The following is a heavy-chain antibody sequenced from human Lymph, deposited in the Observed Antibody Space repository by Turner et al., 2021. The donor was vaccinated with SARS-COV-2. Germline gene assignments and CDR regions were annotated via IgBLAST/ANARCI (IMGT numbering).Heavy chain of an antibody. CDR3: ARGTGAVDY. Sequence: GYADSVKGRFTISRDNAKNSLYLQVNSLRSEDTALYHCARGTGAVDYWGQGTLVTVSS. D-gene: IGHD7-27*01. J-gene: IGHJ4*02. V-gene: IGHV3-20*01.